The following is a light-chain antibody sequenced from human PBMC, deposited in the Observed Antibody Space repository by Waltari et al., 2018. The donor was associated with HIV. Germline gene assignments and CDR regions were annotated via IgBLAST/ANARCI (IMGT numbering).Light chain of an antibody. CDR2: EVI. Sequence: QSALTQPPSASGSPGQSVTISCPGTSSDVGCYNYVTRYQRHPGKAPKLLIYEVIKRPSGVPDRFFGSKSGNTASLTVSGLQAEDEADYFCSSYAGDYNLVFGGGTKLTVL. CDR1: SSDVGCYNY. CDR3: SSYAGDYNLV. J-gene: IGLJ3*02. V-gene: IGLV2-8*01.